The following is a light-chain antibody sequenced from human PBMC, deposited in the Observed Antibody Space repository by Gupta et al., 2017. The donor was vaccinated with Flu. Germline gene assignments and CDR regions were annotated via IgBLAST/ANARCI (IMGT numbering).Light chain of an antibody. CDR1: QSISTQ. J-gene: IGKJ1*01. V-gene: IGKV3-11*01. CDR2: DAS. Sequence: IVLTQSPPTLSLSPGERASLPCRASQSISTQIAWYQQKPGQAPRLLIYDASNRATGIPARFSGSGSGTDFTLIISSLEPEDFAIYYCVQRFNWPWTFGQGTKVEIK. CDR3: VQRFNWPWT.